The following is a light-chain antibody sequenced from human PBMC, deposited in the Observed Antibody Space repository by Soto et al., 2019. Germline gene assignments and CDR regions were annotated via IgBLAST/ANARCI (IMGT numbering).Light chain of an antibody. Sequence: DIQMTQSPSSVSASVGDTVIITCRASQDISSWLAWYQQKPGKAPNLLISTATSLQSGVPSRFSCSGSGTDFTLTISSLQPEDFATYYCQQANSLPLTFGGGTKVEIK. CDR1: QDISSW. V-gene: IGKV1D-12*01. J-gene: IGKJ4*01. CDR3: QQANSLPLT. CDR2: TAT.